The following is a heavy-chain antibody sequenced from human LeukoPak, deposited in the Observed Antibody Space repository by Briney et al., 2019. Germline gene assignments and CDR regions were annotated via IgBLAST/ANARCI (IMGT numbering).Heavy chain of an antibody. V-gene: IGHV3-23*01. CDR2: ISGSGGST. CDR1: GFTFSSHA. J-gene: IGHJ4*02. CDR3: AKDQAQYVAVAGTYDY. D-gene: IGHD6-19*01. Sequence: GGSLRLSCAASGFTFSSHAMSWVRQAPGKGLEWVSAISGSGGSTYYADSVKGRFTISRDNSKNTLYLQMNSLRAEDTAVYYCAKDQAQYVAVAGTYDYWGQGTLVTVSS.